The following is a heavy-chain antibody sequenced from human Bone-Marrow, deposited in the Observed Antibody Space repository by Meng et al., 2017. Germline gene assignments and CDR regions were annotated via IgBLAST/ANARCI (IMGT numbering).Heavy chain of an antibody. CDR2: IKSDGSST. V-gene: IGHV3-74*01. Sequence: ESLKISCAASGFTLRNHWMHWVRQAPGKGLEWVSRIKSDGSSTSYVDSVKGRFTISRDNTKNTLYLQMNSLKSEDTAVYYCARDNYDTQGSLAFDIWGQGTMVTFSS. CDR1: GFTLRNHW. D-gene: IGHD3-22*01. J-gene: IGHJ3*02. CDR3: ARDNYDTQGSLAFDI.